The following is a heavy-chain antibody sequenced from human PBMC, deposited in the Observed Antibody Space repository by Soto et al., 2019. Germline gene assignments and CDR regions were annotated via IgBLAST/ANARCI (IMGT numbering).Heavy chain of an antibody. CDR1: GGSISSYY. V-gene: IGHV4-59*01. CDR3: ARSRYTSGWWTPPFDY. J-gene: IGHJ4*02. Sequence: QVQLQESGPGLVKPSESLSLTCAVSGGSISSYYWSWIRQPPGKGLEWIGYIYYSGSTNYNPSLKSRVTIPVDTSKNQFSLKLTSVTAADTAVYYCARSRYTSGWWTPPFDYWGQGTLVTVSS. CDR2: IYYSGST. D-gene: IGHD6-19*01.